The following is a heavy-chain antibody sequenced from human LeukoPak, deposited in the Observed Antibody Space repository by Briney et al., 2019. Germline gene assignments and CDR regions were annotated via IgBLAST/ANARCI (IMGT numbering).Heavy chain of an antibody. J-gene: IGHJ6*03. CDR1: GFTFSSYA. D-gene: IGHD3-16*02. Sequence: SGGSLRLSCAASGFTFSSYAKTWVPRAPGKGLEWVSTITGSGESAYFADSVEGRFTIARDNSKNTLYLQMNSLRAEETAVYHCAKVSLSASNYYMDVWGKGTTVTVSS. V-gene: IGHV3-23*01. CDR2: ITGSGESA. CDR3: AKVSLSASNYYMDV.